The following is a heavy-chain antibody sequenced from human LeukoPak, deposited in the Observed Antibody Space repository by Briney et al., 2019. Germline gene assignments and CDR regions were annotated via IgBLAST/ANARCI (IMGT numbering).Heavy chain of an antibody. CDR3: ARGQTTVTN. Sequence: PGGSLRLSCAASGFTFSSYWMSWVRQAPEKGLEWVANIKQDGSEKYYVDSVKGRFTISRDNAKNSLYLQMSSLRAEYTAVYFCARGQTTVTNWGQGTLVTVSS. J-gene: IGHJ4*02. CDR1: GFTFSSYW. V-gene: IGHV3-7*03. CDR2: IKQDGSEK. D-gene: IGHD4-17*01.